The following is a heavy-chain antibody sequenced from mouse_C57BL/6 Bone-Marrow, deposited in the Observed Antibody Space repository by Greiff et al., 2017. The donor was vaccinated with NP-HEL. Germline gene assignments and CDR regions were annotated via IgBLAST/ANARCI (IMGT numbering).Heavy chain of an antibody. CDR1: GYTFTSYW. Sequence: VQLQQPGAELVMPGASVKLSCKASGYTFTSYWMHWVKQRPGQGLEWIGEIDPSDSYTNYNQKFKGKSTLTVDKSSSTAYMQLSSLTSEYSAVYYCARSVYYGSFYAMDYWGQGTSVTVSS. CDR3: ARSVYYGSFYAMDY. J-gene: IGHJ4*01. CDR2: IDPSDSYT. D-gene: IGHD2-2*01. V-gene: IGHV1-69*01.